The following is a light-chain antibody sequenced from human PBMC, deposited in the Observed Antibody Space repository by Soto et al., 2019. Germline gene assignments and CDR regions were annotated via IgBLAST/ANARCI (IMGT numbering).Light chain of an antibody. J-gene: IGKJ2*01. CDR1: QSVGSNY. Sequence: EIVLTQSPGTLSLSPGERATLSCRASQSVGSNYVAWFQQKPGQAPRLLIYGASTRAIGSPARFSGSGSGTDFTLTISRLEPEDFAVYYCQQYGRSPYTFGQGTRLQIK. CDR2: GAS. V-gene: IGKV3-20*01. CDR3: QQYGRSPYT.